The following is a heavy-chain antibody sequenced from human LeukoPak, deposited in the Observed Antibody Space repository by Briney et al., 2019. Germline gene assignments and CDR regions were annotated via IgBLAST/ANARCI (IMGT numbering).Heavy chain of an antibody. Sequence: GGSLRLSCAASGFTFDDYGMSWVRQAPGKGLEWVSVINWNGGSTGYADSVKGRFTISRDNAKNSLYLQMNSLRAEDTALYYCARISYYDSSGPIDYWGQGTLVTVSS. V-gene: IGHV3-20*04. D-gene: IGHD3-22*01. CDR1: GFTFDDYG. CDR2: INWNGGST. CDR3: ARISYYDSSGPIDY. J-gene: IGHJ4*02.